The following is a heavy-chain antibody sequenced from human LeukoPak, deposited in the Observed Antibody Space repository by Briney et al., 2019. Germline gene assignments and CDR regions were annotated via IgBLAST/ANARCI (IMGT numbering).Heavy chain of an antibody. V-gene: IGHV3-30-3*01. CDR2: ISYDGSNK. Sequence: GRSLRLSCAASGFTFSSYAMHWVRQAPGKGLEWVAVISYDGSNKYYADSVKGRFTISRDSSKNTLYLQMNSLRAEDTAVYYCARGGYYGSGSYEGYFDYWGQGTLVTVSS. CDR3: ARGGYYGSGSYEGYFDY. J-gene: IGHJ4*02. CDR1: GFTFSSYA. D-gene: IGHD3-10*01.